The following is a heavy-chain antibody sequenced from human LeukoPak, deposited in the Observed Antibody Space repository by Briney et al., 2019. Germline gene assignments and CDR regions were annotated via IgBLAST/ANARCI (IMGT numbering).Heavy chain of an antibody. CDR3: AKGAGGFSYYNWFDP. J-gene: IGHJ5*02. D-gene: IGHD5-18*01. CDR2: IYYSGTT. Sequence: NASETLSLTCTVSGGSISSSPYYWGWIRQPPGKGLEWIGSIYYSGTTHYSPSLESRVTISVDTSKNQFSLKVASVTAADTAIYYCAKGAGGFSYYNWFDPWGQGTLVTVSS. V-gene: IGHV4-39*07. CDR1: GGSISSSPYY.